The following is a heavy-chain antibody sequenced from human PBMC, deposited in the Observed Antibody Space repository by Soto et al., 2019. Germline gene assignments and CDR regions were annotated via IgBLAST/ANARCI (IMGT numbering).Heavy chain of an antibody. D-gene: IGHD3-10*01. CDR3: ARGFYDSGSYYTQLDY. Sequence: LSLTCTVSGGSISSYYWSWIRQPPGKGLEWIGYIYYSGSTNYNPSFKSRVTISVDTSKNQFSLKLSSVTAADTAMYYCARGFYDSGSYYTQLDYWGLGTLVTVSS. V-gene: IGHV4-59*01. J-gene: IGHJ4*02. CDR1: GGSISSYY. CDR2: IYYSGST.